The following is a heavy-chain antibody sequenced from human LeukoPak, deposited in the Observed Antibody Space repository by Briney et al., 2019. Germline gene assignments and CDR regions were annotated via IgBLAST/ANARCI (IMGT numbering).Heavy chain of an antibody. CDR3: ARRKYSDTWFDP. CDR2: VYPAGSII. V-gene: IGHV5-51*01. J-gene: IGHJ5*02. Sequence: GESLKISCKGSEYDFANYWIGWVRQMPGKGLEWMGIVYPAGSIIQYSPSFQGQVTISVDRSISTAYLLWTSLRASDSAMYFCARRKYSDTWFDPWGQGTLVTVSS. D-gene: IGHD1-14*01. CDR1: EYDFANYW.